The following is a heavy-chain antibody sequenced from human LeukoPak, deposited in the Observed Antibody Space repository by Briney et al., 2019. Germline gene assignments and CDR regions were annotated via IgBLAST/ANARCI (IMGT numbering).Heavy chain of an antibody. CDR2: INPNSGGT. V-gene: IGHV1-2*02. J-gene: IGHJ5*02. Sequence: ASVTVSCKASGYTFTGYYMHWVRQAPGQGLEWMGWINPNSGGTNYAQKFQGRVTMTRDTSISTAYMELSRLRSDDTAVYYCATNGGYCSGGSCYAYNWFDPWGQGTLVTVSS. D-gene: IGHD2-15*01. CDR1: GYTFTGYY. CDR3: ATNGGYCSGGSCYAYNWFDP.